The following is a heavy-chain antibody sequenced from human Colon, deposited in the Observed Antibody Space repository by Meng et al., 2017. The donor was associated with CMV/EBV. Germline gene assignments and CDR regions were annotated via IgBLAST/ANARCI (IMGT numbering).Heavy chain of an antibody. V-gene: IGHV3-9*01. CDR1: GFTFDDYA. CDR3: AKDRGSNYYDIDGMDV. D-gene: IGHD4-11*01. J-gene: IGHJ6*02. Sequence: GGPLRLSCVASGFTFDDYAMHWVRQSPGKGLEWVSGISWNSGTIGYAVSVKGRFSISRDNAKNSLYLEMNSLRAEDTALYYCAKDRGSNYYDIDGMDVWGQGTTVTVSS. CDR2: ISWNSGTI.